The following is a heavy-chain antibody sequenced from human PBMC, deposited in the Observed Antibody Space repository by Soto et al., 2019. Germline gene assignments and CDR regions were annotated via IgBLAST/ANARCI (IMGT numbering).Heavy chain of an antibody. D-gene: IGHD1-1*01. CDR2: INHSGST. CDR3: ARWKLFYYYGMDV. V-gene: IGHV4-34*01. Sequence: PSETLSLTCAVYGGSFSGYYWSWIRQPPGKGLEWIGEINHSGSTNYNPSLKSRVTISVDTSKNQFSLKLSSVTAADTAVYYCARWKLFYYYGMDVWGQGTTVTVS. CDR1: GGSFSGYY. J-gene: IGHJ6*02.